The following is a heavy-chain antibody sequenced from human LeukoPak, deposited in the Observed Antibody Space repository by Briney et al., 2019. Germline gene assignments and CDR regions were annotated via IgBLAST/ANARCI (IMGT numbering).Heavy chain of an antibody. CDR2: INAGNGNT. Sequence: GASVKVSCKASGYTFTSYAMHWVRQAPGQRLEWMGWINAGNGNTKYSQKFQGRVTITRDTSASTAYMELSSLRSEDTAVYYCARNRWSDKTFDYWGQGTLVTVSS. V-gene: IGHV1-3*01. D-gene: IGHD4-23*01. J-gene: IGHJ4*02. CDR1: GYTFTSYA. CDR3: ARNRWSDKTFDY.